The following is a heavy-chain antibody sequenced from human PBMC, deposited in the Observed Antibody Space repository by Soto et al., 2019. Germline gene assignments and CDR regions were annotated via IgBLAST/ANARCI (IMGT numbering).Heavy chain of an antibody. CDR3: ARAPAILGGSYYGMDV. D-gene: IGHD3-3*01. J-gene: IGHJ6*02. V-gene: IGHV3-33*01. CDR2: IWYDGSNK. CDR1: GFTFSSYG. Sequence: GGSLRLSCAASGFTFSSYGMHWVRQAPGKGLEWVAVIWYDGSNKYYADSVKGRFTISRDNSKNTLYLQMNSLRAEDTAVYYCARAPAILGGSYYGMDVWGQGTTVTVSS.